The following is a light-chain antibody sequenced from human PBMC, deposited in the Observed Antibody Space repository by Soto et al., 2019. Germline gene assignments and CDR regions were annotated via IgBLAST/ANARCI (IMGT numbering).Light chain of an antibody. J-gene: IGKJ5*01. Sequence: ETGLTQSPGTLSLSPGERATLSCRAIQSVSSSSLAWYQQRPGQAPRLLIYGTSSRATGIPDRFSGSGSGTDFTLTISRLEPEDFAVYFCQRYGSSPLITFGQGTRLEI. V-gene: IGKV3-20*01. CDR3: QRYGSSPLIT. CDR1: QSVSSSS. CDR2: GTS.